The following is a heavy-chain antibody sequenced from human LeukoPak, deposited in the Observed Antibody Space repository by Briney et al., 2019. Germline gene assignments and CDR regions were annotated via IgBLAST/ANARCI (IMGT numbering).Heavy chain of an antibody. CDR2: IYYRGST. CDR3: ARQHTIDYFDY. Sequence: PSETLSLTCTVSGGSISSSSYYWGWIRQPPGKGLEWIGSIYYRGSTYYNPSLKSRVTISVDTSKNQFSLKLSSVTAADTAVYYCARQHTIDYFDYWGQGTLVTVSS. V-gene: IGHV4-39*01. D-gene: IGHD5-24*01. J-gene: IGHJ4*02. CDR1: GGSISSSSYY.